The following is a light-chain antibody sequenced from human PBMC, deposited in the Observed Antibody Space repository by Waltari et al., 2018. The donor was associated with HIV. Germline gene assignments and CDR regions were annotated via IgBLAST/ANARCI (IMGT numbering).Light chain of an antibody. J-gene: IGLJ2*01. CDR3: SSYTNSDTVV. Sequence: QSALTQPASVSGSPGQSITISCTGTTSDVGGYNSVSWYQQHPAKAPQLVILDVSNRHSWVSNRVSGSKSGNTASLTISGLQAEDEAYYYCSSYTNSDTVVFGGGTKVTVL. CDR2: DVS. V-gene: IGLV2-14*03. CDR1: TSDVGGYNS.